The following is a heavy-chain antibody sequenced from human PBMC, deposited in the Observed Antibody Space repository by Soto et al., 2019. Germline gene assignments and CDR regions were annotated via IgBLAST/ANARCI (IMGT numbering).Heavy chain of an antibody. CDR2: MNPNSGNT. CDR1: GYTFTSYD. Sequence: GASVKVSCKASGYTFTSYDINWVRQATGQGLEWMGWMNPNSGNTGYAQKFQGRVTMTRNTSISTAYMELSSLRSEDTAVYYCAMNYNGSGSYYNPFYYYYYMDVWGKGTTVTVSS. V-gene: IGHV1-8*01. CDR3: AMNYNGSGSYYNPFYYYYYMDV. D-gene: IGHD3-10*01. J-gene: IGHJ6*03.